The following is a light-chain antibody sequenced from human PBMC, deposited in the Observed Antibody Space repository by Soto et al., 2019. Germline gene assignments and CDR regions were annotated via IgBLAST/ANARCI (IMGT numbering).Light chain of an antibody. CDR1: QTISSW. Sequence: DIQMTQSPSTLSVSVGDRVTITCRASQTISSWLAWYQQKPGKAPKLLIYKASTLKSGVPSRFSGSGSGTEFTLTISSLQPDDFATYYCQQYNSYSRTFGPGTNVHI. CDR3: QQYNSYSRT. CDR2: KAS. J-gene: IGKJ3*01. V-gene: IGKV1-5*03.